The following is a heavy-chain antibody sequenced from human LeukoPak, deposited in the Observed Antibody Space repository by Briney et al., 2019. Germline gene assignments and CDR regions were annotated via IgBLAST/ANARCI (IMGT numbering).Heavy chain of an antibody. D-gene: IGHD3-9*01. CDR1: GYTFTGYY. V-gene: IGHV3-30*02. J-gene: IGHJ4*02. CDR2: MRYDGSNT. CDR3: ANGPHYNILTGFYIVRSHLDY. Sequence: SCKASGYTFTGYYMHWVRQAPGKGLEWLAFMRYDGSNTHYADSVKGRFTISRDNSKNTLFLQMNSLRSEDTALYYCANGPHYNILTGFYIVRSHLDYWGQGTLVTVSS.